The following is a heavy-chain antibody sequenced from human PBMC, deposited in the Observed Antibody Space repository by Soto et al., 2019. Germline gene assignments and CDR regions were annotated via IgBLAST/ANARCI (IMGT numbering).Heavy chain of an antibody. V-gene: IGHV3-23*01. Sequence: PVGSLRLSCVASGFTFSNYPMSWVRQAPGKGLEWVSGMSGSGASTYYADSVKGRFTISRDNSKNTLYLQMNSLRGEDTAIYYCAKVGSGWYYFDYWGQGTLVTVSS. CDR1: GFTFSNYP. CDR3: AKVGSGWYYFDY. D-gene: IGHD6-19*01. J-gene: IGHJ4*02. CDR2: MSGSGAST.